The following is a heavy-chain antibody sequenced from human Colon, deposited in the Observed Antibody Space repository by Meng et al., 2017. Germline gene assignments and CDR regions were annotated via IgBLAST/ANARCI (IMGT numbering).Heavy chain of an antibody. D-gene: IGHD3-10*02. J-gene: IGHJ4*02. V-gene: IGHV1-46*01. CDR2: INPNGGST. CDR3: ARDGLLEMFSFDS. CDR1: GYSFTNYY. Sequence: ASVKVSCKTSGYSFTNYYLHWLRQAPGQGPEWMGIINPNGGSTTYAQKFQGRVTMTGDTSTSTVYMELNSLRSEDTAMYYCARDGLLEMFSFDSWGQGTLVTVXS.